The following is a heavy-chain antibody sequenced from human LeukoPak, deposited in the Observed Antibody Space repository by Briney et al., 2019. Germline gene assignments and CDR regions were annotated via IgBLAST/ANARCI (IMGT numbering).Heavy chain of an antibody. CDR3: AREGSATARPFVSNDY. CDR1: GGSIGTYY. D-gene: IGHD6-6*01. V-gene: IGHV4-4*07. Sequence: SETLSLTCTVSGGSIGTYYWSWIRQPAGKGLEWIGRIHTSGNSDYNPSLKSRVTMSVDTSKNQFSLKVRSVTAADTAVYYCAREGSATARPFVSNDYWGQGTLVTVSS. CDR2: IHTSGNS. J-gene: IGHJ4*02.